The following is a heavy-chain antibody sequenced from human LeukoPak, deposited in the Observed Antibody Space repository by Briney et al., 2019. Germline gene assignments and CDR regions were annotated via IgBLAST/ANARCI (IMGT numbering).Heavy chain of an antibody. J-gene: IGHJ5*02. V-gene: IGHV3-23*01. CDR3: AKGGQDFDFWRFDL. CDR2: ISDTGGRT. CDR1: GFTFSDSA. D-gene: IGHD3-3*01. Sequence: GGSLRLSRAASGFTFSDSAVSWVRQSPGEGLEWVSSISDTGGRTYCADSVKGRSTITRDNSRNTVYLQMNQMRAGDTARYYCAKGGQDFDFWRFDLWGQGILVTVSS.